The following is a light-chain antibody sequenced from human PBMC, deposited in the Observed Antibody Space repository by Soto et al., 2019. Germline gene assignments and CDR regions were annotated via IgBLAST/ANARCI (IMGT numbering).Light chain of an antibody. Sequence: QSALTQPASVSGSPGQSITISCTGTSSDIGAFTFVSWYQQHPGKVPKLMIFDVNRRPSGVSVRFSGSKSGNTASLTISGLQAEDEGDYYCSSYTSSSTHVFGSGTKGTVL. J-gene: IGLJ1*01. CDR1: SSDIGAFTF. CDR2: DVN. CDR3: SSYTSSSTHV. V-gene: IGLV2-14*03.